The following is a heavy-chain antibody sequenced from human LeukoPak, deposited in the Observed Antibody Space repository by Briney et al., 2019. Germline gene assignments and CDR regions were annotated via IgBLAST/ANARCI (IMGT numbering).Heavy chain of an antibody. J-gene: IGHJ4*02. CDR3: ARGIHTYYYDSSGYYYVYFDY. CDR2: INQDGSEK. Sequence: GGSLRLSCAVSGFTFSNFWMGWVRQAPGKGLEWVANINQDGSEKYYVDSVKGRFTISRDNAKNSLYLQMNSLRAEDTAVYYCARGIHTYYYDSSGYYYVYFDYWGQGTLVTVSS. D-gene: IGHD3-22*01. CDR1: GFTFSNFW. V-gene: IGHV3-7*01.